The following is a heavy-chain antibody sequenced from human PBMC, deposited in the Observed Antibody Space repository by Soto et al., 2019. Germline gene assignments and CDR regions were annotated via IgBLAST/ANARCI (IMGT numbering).Heavy chain of an antibody. CDR1: GGSISNVGNY. V-gene: IGHV4-31*03. Sequence: SETLSLTCTFSGGSISNVGNYWNWVRQHPGKGLEWIGSISYSGSTYYNASLRSRLTISVDTSKNQFSLKLTSVSAADTAVYYCAREDKSYGYDYWVQGSLVTVSS. J-gene: IGHJ4*01. CDR2: ISYSGST. CDR3: AREDKSYGYDY. D-gene: IGHD5-18*01.